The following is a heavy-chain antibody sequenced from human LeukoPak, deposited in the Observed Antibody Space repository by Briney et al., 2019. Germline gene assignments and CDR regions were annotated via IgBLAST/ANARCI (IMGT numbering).Heavy chain of an antibody. CDR1: GFTLSSYS. V-gene: IGHV3-21*01. Sequence: PGGSLRLSCAASGFTLSSYSMSWVRQAPGKGLEWVSSISSSSSYIYYADSVKGRFTISRDNAKNSLYLQMNSLRAEDTAVYYCARDRRYYDSSGHYLVPFHYWGQGTLVTVSS. J-gene: IGHJ4*02. CDR3: ARDRRYYDSSGHYLVPFHY. CDR2: ISSSSSYI. D-gene: IGHD3-22*01.